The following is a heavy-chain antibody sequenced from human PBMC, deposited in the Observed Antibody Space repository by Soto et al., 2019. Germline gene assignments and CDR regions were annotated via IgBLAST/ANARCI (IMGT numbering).Heavy chain of an antibody. Sequence: QLQLQESGSGLVKPSQTLSLTCAVSGGSISSGGYSWSWIRPPPGKGLEWIGYIYHSGSTYYNPSLKSRVTIAVDRSKNQFSLKLSSVTAADTAVYSWARVPRPWGQGTLGTVSS. J-gene: IGHJ5*02. CDR1: GGSISSGGYS. CDR2: IYHSGST. CDR3: ARVPRP. V-gene: IGHV4-30-2*01.